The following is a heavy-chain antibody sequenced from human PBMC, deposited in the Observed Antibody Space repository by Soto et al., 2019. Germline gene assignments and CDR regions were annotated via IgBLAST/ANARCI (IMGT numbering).Heavy chain of an antibody. CDR1: GFTFDDYA. CDR3: AKDITGVGYCSGGSCSIFDY. J-gene: IGHJ4*02. D-gene: IGHD2-15*01. Sequence: EVQLVESGGGLVQPGRSLRLCCAASGFTFDDYAMHWVRQAPGKGLEWVSGISWNSGSIGYADSVKGRFTISRDNAKNSLYLQMNSLRAEDTALYYCAKDITGVGYCSGGSCSIFDYLGQGTLVTVSS. CDR2: ISWNSGSI. V-gene: IGHV3-9*01.